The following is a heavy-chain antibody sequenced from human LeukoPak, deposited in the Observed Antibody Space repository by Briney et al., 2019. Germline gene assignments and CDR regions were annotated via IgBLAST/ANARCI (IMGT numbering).Heavy chain of an antibody. CDR3: ARGHIVVVTAPDY. Sequence: GGSLRLSCAASGFTFSSYSMNWVRQAPGKGLVWVSRINSDGSSTNYADSVKGRFTISRDNAKNTLYLQMNSLRAEDTAVYYCARGHIVVVTAPDYWGQGTLVTVSS. CDR2: INSDGSST. V-gene: IGHV3-74*01. J-gene: IGHJ4*02. CDR1: GFTFSSYS. D-gene: IGHD2-21*02.